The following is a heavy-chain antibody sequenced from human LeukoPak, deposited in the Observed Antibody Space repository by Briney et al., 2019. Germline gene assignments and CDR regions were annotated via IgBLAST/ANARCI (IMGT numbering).Heavy chain of an antibody. Sequence: GASGKVSCKASGYTFTGYYMHWVRQAPGQGLEWMGWINPNSGGTNYAQKFQGRVTMTRDTSISTAYMELSRLRSDDTAVYYCARGWANQCSGSFRTKDAFDIWGQGTMVTVSS. CDR1: GYTFTGYY. CDR2: INPNSGGT. D-gene: IGHD1-26*01. CDR3: ARGWANQCSGSFRTKDAFDI. J-gene: IGHJ3*02. V-gene: IGHV1-2*02.